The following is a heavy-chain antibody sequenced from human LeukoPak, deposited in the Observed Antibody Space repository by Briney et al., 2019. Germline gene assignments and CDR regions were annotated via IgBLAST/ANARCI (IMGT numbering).Heavy chain of an antibody. Sequence: ASVKVSGKASGYTFTSYDIIWVRQATGQGLEWMGWMNPNSDNTGYAQKFQGRVTMTKNTSISTVYLELSSLRSDDTAVYYCARAPYRYGDDYWGQGTLVTVSS. CDR3: ARAPYRYGDDY. V-gene: IGHV1-8*01. J-gene: IGHJ4*02. CDR1: GYTFTSYD. D-gene: IGHD2-2*01. CDR2: MNPNSDNT.